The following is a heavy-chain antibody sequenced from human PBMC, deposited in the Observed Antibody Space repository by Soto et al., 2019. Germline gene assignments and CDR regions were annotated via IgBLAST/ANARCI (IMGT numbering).Heavy chain of an antibody. Sequence: VSLRLSCAASGFPFSSYAMSWVRQAPGKGLEWVSAISGSGGSTYYADSVKGRFTISRDNSKNTMYLQMNSLRAEDTAVYYCAKGWSLKGPMVNLNFDYRGQGTPVRLSS. J-gene: IGHJ4*02. V-gene: IGHV3-23*01. CDR2: ISGSGGST. D-gene: IGHD5-18*01. CDR3: AKGWSLKGPMVNLNFDY. CDR1: GFPFSSYA.